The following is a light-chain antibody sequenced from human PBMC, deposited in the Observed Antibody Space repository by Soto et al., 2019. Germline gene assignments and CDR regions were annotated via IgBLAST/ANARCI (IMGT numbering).Light chain of an antibody. J-gene: IGKJ2*01. CDR1: ESLSTF. CDR2: GAS. Sequence: EIVLTQSPGTLSVSPGERVTLSCRASESLSTFLAWYQQKPGQAPRLLIYGASTKATGIPARFSGSGSATDFTLTISSLQSEDSAVYYCQSYNDWPFAFGQGNKLEI. CDR3: QSYNDWPFA. V-gene: IGKV3-15*01.